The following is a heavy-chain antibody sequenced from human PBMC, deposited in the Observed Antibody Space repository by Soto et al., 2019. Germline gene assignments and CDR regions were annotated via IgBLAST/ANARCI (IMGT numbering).Heavy chain of an antibody. Sequence: SVKVSCKASGGTFSSYAISWVRQAPGQGLEWMGGIIPIFGTANYAQKFQGRVTITADESTSTAYMELSSLRSEDTAVYYCAGPNPGIAAAGGMDYYYGMDVWGQGTTVTVSS. CDR1: GGTFSSYA. J-gene: IGHJ6*02. V-gene: IGHV1-69*13. CDR2: IIPIFGTA. CDR3: AGPNPGIAAAGGMDYYYGMDV. D-gene: IGHD6-13*01.